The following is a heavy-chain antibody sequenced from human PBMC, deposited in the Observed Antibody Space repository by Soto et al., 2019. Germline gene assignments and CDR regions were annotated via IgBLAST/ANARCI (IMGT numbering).Heavy chain of an antibody. D-gene: IGHD6-13*01. Sequence: SETLSLTCAVYGGSFSGYYWSWIRHPPGKGLEWIGEINHSGSTNYNPSLKSRVTISVDTSKNQFSLKLSSVTAADTAVYYCARGTRSIAAAGMGVWGKGTTVTVSS. CDR2: INHSGST. V-gene: IGHV4-34*01. CDR3: ARGTRSIAAAGMGV. CDR1: GGSFSGYY. J-gene: IGHJ6*04.